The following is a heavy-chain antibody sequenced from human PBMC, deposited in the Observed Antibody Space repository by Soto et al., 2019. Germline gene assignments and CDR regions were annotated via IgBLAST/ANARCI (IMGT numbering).Heavy chain of an antibody. J-gene: IGHJ5*02. V-gene: IGHV4-38-2*01. CDR3: ARGSGGHSGWGHRSDP. D-gene: IGHD2-21*02. CDR1: GSSISSGYY. Sequence: QVQLQESGPGLVKPSETLSLTCAVSGSSISSGYYWGWIRQSPGKGLEWIGSVYHTGTTYYNPSFQSRVTISINTSNNQFSLKLRSVTAADAAVYYCARGSGGHSGWGHRSDPWGQGTLVTVSS. CDR2: VYHTGTT.